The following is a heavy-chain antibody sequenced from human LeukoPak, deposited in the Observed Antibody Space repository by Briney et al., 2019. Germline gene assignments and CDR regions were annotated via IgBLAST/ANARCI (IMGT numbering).Heavy chain of an antibody. Sequence: ASVKVSCKASGGTFSSYAISWVRQAPGQGLEWMGGIIPIFGTANYAQKFQGRVTITADKSTSTAYMELSSLRSEDTAVYYCASSAETTYYYYYYMDVWGKGTTVTVSS. V-gene: IGHV1-69*06. CDR1: GGTFSSYA. D-gene: IGHD1/OR15-1a*01. CDR3: ASSAETTYYYYYYMDV. J-gene: IGHJ6*03. CDR2: IIPIFGTA.